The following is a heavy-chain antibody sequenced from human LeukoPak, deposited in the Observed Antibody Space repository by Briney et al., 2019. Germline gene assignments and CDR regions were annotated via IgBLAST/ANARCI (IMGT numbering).Heavy chain of an antibody. CDR1: GYTFTSNY. CDR3: ARDNWVREKACWFKP. J-gene: IGHJ5*02. D-gene: IGHD3-16*01. Sequence: ASVKVSCKAFGYTFTSNYMHWVRQAPGQGPEWMGGISPSGGSTTYAQKFQGRLTLTRDMSASTDYLELSSLRSEDTAVYYGARDNWVREKACWFKPWGQGNLVTVSS. V-gene: IGHV1-46*01. CDR2: ISPSGGST.